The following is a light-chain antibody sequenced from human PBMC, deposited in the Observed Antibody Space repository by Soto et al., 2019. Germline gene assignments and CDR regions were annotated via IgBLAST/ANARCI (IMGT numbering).Light chain of an antibody. Sequence: EIVLTQSPGTLSLSPGERATLSCRASQSVSSSYLAWYQQKPGQAPRLLIYGASSRATGIPDRFSGSGSRTDFTLTISRLEPEDFAEYYCQQYGSSPRTFGQGTKVEIK. CDR1: QSVSSSY. CDR2: GAS. V-gene: IGKV3-20*01. J-gene: IGKJ1*01. CDR3: QQYGSSPRT.